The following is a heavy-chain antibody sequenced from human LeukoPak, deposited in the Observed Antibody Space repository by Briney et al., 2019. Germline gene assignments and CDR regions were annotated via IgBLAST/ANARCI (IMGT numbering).Heavy chain of an antibody. V-gene: IGHV3-23*01. J-gene: IGHJ4*01. CDR2: ISGSGGSI. CDR1: GFTFSDYA. Sequence: GGSLRLSCTASGFTFSDYAMSWVRQAPGKGLEWVSGISGSGGSIRYADSVKGRFTISRDNAKNSLSLQMNSLRVEDTAVYYCARTSSPYDYWGHGTLVTVSS. D-gene: IGHD1-7*01. CDR3: ARTSSPYDY.